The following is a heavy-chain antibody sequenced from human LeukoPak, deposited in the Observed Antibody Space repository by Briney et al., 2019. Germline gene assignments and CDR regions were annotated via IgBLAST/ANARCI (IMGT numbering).Heavy chain of an antibody. CDR2: ISGSGGST. CDR3: AKDSYHSSGDNYYFDY. V-gene: IGHV3-23*01. D-gene: IGHD3-22*01. J-gene: IGHJ4*02. Sequence: GGSLRLACAASGFTFSSYAMSWVRQAPGKGLEWVSAISGSGGSTYYADSVKGRFTISRDNSKNTLYLQMNSLRAEDTAVYYCAKDSYHSSGDNYYFDYWGQGTLVTVSS. CDR1: GFTFSSYA.